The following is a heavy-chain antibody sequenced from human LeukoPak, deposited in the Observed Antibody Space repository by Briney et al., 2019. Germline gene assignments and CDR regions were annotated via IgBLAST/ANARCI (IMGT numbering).Heavy chain of an antibody. J-gene: IGHJ6*02. CDR2: MNPNSGNT. D-gene: IGHD3-9*01. V-gene: IGHV1-8*01. Sequence: ASVKVSCKASGYTFTSYDINWVRQATGQGLEWMGWMNPNSGNTGYAQKFQGRVTMTRNTSISTAYMELSSLRSEDTAVYYCARDMRLGYFDWLRDYYYYGMDVWGQGTTVIVSS. CDR1: GYTFTSYD. CDR3: ARDMRLGYFDWLRDYYYYGMDV.